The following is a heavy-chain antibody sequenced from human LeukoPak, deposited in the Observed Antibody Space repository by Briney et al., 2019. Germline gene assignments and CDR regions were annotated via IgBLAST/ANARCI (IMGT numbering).Heavy chain of an antibody. J-gene: IGHJ4*02. D-gene: IGHD3-10*01. CDR1: GFPFSSYS. CDR3: ARDPNTYGSGSDGDY. V-gene: IGHV3-21*01. CDR2: ISSSSSYI. Sequence: PGGSLTLSCAASGFPFSSYSMNWVRQAAGKGLAWVSSISSSSSYIYYADSVKGRFTIPRDNAKNSLYLQMNSLRAEDTAVYYCARDPNTYGSGSDGDYWGQGTLVTVSS.